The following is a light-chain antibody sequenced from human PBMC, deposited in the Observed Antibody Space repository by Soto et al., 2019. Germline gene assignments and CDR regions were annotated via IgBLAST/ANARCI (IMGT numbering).Light chain of an antibody. CDR2: GAS. Sequence: EIVLTQSPATLSSFPGDRVTLSCRARQAVNTRLAWYQHKPGQAPRLLIYGASTRATGIPDRFSGSGSWTDFTLTISRLEPEDSAVYYCQQYGSSPTWTFGQGTKVDI. V-gene: IGKV3-20*01. J-gene: IGKJ1*01. CDR3: QQYGSSPTWT. CDR1: QAVNTR.